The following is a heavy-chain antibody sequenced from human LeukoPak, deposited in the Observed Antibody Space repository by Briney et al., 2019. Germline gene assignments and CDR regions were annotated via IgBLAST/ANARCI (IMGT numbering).Heavy chain of an antibody. CDR3: AQSPRDFWFDP. V-gene: IGHV4-30-2*01. CDR2: IYHSGST. CDR1: GGSISSGGYS. Sequence: SQTLSLTCAVSGGSISSGGYSWSRIRQPPGKGLEWIGYIYHSGSTYYNPSLKSRVTISVDRSKNQFSLKLSSVTAADTAVYYCAQSPRDFWFDPWGQGTLVTVSS. D-gene: IGHD3-3*01. J-gene: IGHJ5*02.